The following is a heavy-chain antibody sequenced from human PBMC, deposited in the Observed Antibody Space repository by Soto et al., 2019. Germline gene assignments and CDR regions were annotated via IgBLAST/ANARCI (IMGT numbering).Heavy chain of an antibody. CDR1: GFTFSSYA. V-gene: IGHV3-23*01. CDR3: STDSYSDLTVLRLEN. Sequence: GGSLRLSCAASGFTFSSYAMSWVRQAPGKGLEWVSAISGSGGSTYYADSVKGRFTISRDDSKNVAYMEMNSLKIEDTAVYYCSTDSYSDLTVLRLENWGHGILVTVPS. CDR2: ISGSGGST. D-gene: IGHD1-26*01. J-gene: IGHJ4*01.